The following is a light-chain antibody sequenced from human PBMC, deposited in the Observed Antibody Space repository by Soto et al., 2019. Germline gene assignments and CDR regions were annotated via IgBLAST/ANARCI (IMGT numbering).Light chain of an antibody. CDR1: RSLLHSNGHNY. CDR2: LGS. J-gene: IGKJ2*01. CDR3: QQSYSTPPYT. V-gene: IGKV2-28*01. Sequence: EIVMTQSPLSRPVTLGESASISCRSSRSLLHSNGHNYLDWYLQKPGQSPQLLIYLGSNRASGVPDRFSGSGSGTDFTLTISSLQPEDFATYYCQQSYSTPPYTFCQGTKLDMK.